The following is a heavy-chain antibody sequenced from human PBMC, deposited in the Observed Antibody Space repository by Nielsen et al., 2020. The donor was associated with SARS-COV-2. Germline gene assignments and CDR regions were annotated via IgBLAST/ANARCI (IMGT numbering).Heavy chain of an antibody. Sequence: SVKVSCKASGSTFSSYAISWVRQAPGQGLEWMGGIIPIFGTANYAQKFQGRVTITRDTSASTAYMELSSLRSEDTAVYYCARGFIAAAGGFDYWGQGTLVTVSS. V-gene: IGHV1-69*05. J-gene: IGHJ4*02. CDR2: IIPIFGTA. CDR3: ARGFIAAAGGFDY. D-gene: IGHD6-13*01. CDR1: GSTFSSYA.